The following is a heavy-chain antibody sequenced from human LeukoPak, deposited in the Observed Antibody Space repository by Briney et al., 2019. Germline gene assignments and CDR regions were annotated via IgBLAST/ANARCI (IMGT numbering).Heavy chain of an antibody. CDR3: ARPKSLNTANDAFDI. CDR1: GGSFNDYY. J-gene: IGHJ3*02. D-gene: IGHD5-18*01. CDR2: IYYSGST. Sequence: SETLSLTCALYGGSFNDYYWSWIRQPPGKGLEWIGYIYYSGSTNYNPSLKSRVTISVDTSKNQFSLKLSSVTAADTAVYYCARPKSLNTANDAFDIWGQGTMVTVSS. V-gene: IGHV4-59*08.